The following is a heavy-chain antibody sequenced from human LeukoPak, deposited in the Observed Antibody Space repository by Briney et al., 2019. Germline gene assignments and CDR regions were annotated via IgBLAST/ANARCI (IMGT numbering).Heavy chain of an antibody. J-gene: IGHJ6*03. CDR3: ARGLGRFLQNYYYYMDV. CDR2: INPTGGST. D-gene: IGHD1-26*01. CDR1: GYTFTSYY. V-gene: IGHV1-46*01. Sequence: ASVKVSCKASGYTFTSYYMHWVRQAPGQGLEWMGLINPTGGSTGYAQKFQGRVTMTRNTSISTAYMELSSLRSEDTAVYYCARGLGRFLQNYYYYMDVWGKGTTVTISS.